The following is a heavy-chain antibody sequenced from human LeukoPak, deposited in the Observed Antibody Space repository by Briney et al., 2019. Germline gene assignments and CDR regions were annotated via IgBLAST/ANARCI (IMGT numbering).Heavy chain of an antibody. D-gene: IGHD3-3*01. J-gene: IGHJ5*02. V-gene: IGHV4-59*08. CDR1: GGSISSYY. CDR2: IYYSGST. CDR3: ARMTPYDFWSGYYSGTNWFDP. Sequence: PSETLSLTCTVSGGSISSYYWSWIRRPPGKGLEWIGYIYYSGSTNYNPSLKSRVTISVDTSKNQFSLKLSSVTAADTAVYYCARMTPYDFWSGYYSGTNWFDPWGQGTLVTVSS.